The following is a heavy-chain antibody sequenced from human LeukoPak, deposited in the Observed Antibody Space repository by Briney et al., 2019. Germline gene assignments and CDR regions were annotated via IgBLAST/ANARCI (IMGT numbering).Heavy chain of an antibody. CDR2: INLNGGST. CDR3: ARVPLAGSGSYYAPPDY. V-gene: IGHV3-20*04. J-gene: IGHJ4*02. Sequence: GGALRLSCAASGFTLDDYGMSWVRPTPGKGREWGSGINLNGGSTGYADSVKGRFTISRDNAKNSLYLQMNSLRAEDTALYYCARVPLAGSGSYYAPPDYWGQGTLVTVSS. D-gene: IGHD3-10*01. CDR1: GFTLDDYG.